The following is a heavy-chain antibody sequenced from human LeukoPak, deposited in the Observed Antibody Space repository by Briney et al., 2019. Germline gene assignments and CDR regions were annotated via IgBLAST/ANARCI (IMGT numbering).Heavy chain of an antibody. J-gene: IGHJ4*02. Sequence: PSETLSLTCTVSGGSISSSSYYWGWIRQPPGKGLEWIGSIYYSGSTYYNPSLKSRVTISVDTSKNQFSLKLSSVTAADTAVYYCARRGNWTPRYFDYWGQGTLVTVSS. D-gene: IGHD1-1*01. CDR1: GGSISSSSYY. CDR2: IYYSGST. V-gene: IGHV4-39*01. CDR3: ARRGNWTPRYFDY.